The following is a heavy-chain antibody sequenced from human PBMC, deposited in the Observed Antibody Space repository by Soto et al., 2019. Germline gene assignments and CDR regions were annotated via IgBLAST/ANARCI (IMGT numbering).Heavy chain of an antibody. D-gene: IGHD3-10*01. CDR3: SKSPEQVWFEYFDH. J-gene: IGHJ4*02. Sequence: PGGSLRLSCAASGFTFSSYTMSWVRQVPGKGLEWVSGIGGSGESTYYADSVKGRFSISRDNTRATLYLQMSSLRVEDTAVYYCSKSPEQVWFEYFDHWGQGSQVTVSS. V-gene: IGHV3-23*01. CDR2: IGGSGEST. CDR1: GFTFSSYT.